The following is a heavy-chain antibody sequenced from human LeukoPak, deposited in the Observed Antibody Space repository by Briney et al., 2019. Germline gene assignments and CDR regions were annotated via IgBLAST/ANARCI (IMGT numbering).Heavy chain of an antibody. D-gene: IGHD6-6*01. J-gene: IGHJ4*02. V-gene: IGHV3-23*01. CDR1: GFTFSSYA. Sequence: GGSLRLSCAASGFTFSSYAMSWVRQAPGKGLEWVSAISGSGGSTYYADSVKGRFTISRDNSENTLYLQMNSLRAEDTAVYYCANSRGYSSSPLDYWGQGTLVTVSS. CDR2: ISGSGGST. CDR3: ANSRGYSSSPLDY.